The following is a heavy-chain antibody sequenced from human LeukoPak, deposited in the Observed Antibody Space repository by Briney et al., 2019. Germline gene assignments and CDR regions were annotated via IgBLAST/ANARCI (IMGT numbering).Heavy chain of an antibody. V-gene: IGHV1-18*01. J-gene: IGHJ6*03. CDR3: ARDPYSSGWYGENYYYYYMDV. CDR2: ISAYNGNT. D-gene: IGHD6-19*01. Sequence: ASVKNSCKASGYTFTSYGISWVRQAPGQGLEWMGWISAYNGNTNYAQKLQGRVTMTTDTSTSTAYMELRSLRSDDTAVYYCARDPYSSGWYGENYYYYYMDVWGKGTTVTVSS. CDR1: GYTFTSYG.